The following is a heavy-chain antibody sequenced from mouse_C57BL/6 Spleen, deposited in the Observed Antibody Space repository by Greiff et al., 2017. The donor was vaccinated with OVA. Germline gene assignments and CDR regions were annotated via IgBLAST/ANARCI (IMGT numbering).Heavy chain of an antibody. V-gene: IGHV1-81*01. CDR1: GYTFTSYG. D-gene: IGHD1-1*01. Sequence: VQLQQSGAELARPGASVKLSCKASGYTFTSYGISWVKQRTGQGLEWIGEIYPRSGNTYYNEKFKGKATLTADKSSSTAYMELRSLTSEDSAVYFGARYYYGSSYVHYFDYWGQGTTLTVSS. CDR2: IYPRSGNT. J-gene: IGHJ2*01. CDR3: ARYYYGSSYVHYFDY.